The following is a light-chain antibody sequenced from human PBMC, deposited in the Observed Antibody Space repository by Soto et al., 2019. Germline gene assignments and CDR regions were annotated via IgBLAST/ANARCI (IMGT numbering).Light chain of an antibody. Sequence: QSVLTQPPSASGSPGQSVTISCTGTSSDVGGYNYVSWYQQHPGKAPKLMIYEVTKRPSGVPDRFSGSKSGNTASLTVSGRQAEDEADYYCSSYAGSNNYVFGIGTKVTVL. CDR3: SSYAGSNNYV. CDR1: SSDVGGYNY. J-gene: IGLJ1*01. CDR2: EVT. V-gene: IGLV2-8*01.